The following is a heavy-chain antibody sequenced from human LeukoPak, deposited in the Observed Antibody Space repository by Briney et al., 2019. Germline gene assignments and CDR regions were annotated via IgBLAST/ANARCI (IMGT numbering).Heavy chain of an antibody. V-gene: IGHV3-23*01. D-gene: IGHD1-1*01. Sequence: GGSLRLSCVASGYTFSNYGMTWVRQAPGKGLEWVSAVSASGGHTFYVDSARGRFTVSRDNSKNTLYLQMNSLRADDTAVYYCAKESGTSRPRDFWGQGTLVTVSS. J-gene: IGHJ4*02. CDR2: VSASGGHT. CDR1: GYTFSNYG. CDR3: AKESGTSRPRDF.